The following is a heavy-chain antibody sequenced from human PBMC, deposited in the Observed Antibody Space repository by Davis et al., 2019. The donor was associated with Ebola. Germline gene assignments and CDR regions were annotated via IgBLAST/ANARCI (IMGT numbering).Heavy chain of an antibody. Sequence: GGSLRLSCAASGFTFSSYAMHWVRQAPGKGLEWVAVISYDGSNKYYADSVKGRFTISRDNSKNTLYLQMNSLRAEDTAVYYCARDHSLFDWLLLSGMDVWGQGTTVTVSS. CDR2: ISYDGSNK. CDR1: GFTFSSYA. D-gene: IGHD3-9*01. J-gene: IGHJ6*02. CDR3: ARDHSLFDWLLLSGMDV. V-gene: IGHV3-30*04.